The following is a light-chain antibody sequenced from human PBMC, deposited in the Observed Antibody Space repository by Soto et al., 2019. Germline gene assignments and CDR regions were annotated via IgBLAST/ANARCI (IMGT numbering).Light chain of an antibody. V-gene: IGLV2-23*01. CDR3: CSYAGSSTWV. J-gene: IGLJ3*02. CDR2: EGS. Sequence: QSALTQPASVFGSPGQSITISCTGSSSDVGSYNFVSWHQQHPGKAPKLMIYEGSKRPSGVSNRFSGSKSGNTASLTISGLQAEDEADYYCCSYAGSSTWVFGGGTKVTVL. CDR1: SSDVGSYNF.